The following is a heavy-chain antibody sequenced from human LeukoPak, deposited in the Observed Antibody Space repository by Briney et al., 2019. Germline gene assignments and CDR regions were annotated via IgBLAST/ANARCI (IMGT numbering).Heavy chain of an antibody. J-gene: IGHJ5*02. V-gene: IGHV7-4-1*02. CDR1: GYTFTGYY. CDR2: INTNTGNP. CDR3: AQRDLGGSMDP. D-gene: IGHD2/OR15-2a*01. Sequence: ASVKVSCKASGYTFTGYYMHWVRQAPGQGLEWMGWINTNTGNPTYAQGFTGRFVFSLDTSVSTAYLQISSLKAEDTAVYYCAQRDLGGSMDPWGQGTLVTVSS.